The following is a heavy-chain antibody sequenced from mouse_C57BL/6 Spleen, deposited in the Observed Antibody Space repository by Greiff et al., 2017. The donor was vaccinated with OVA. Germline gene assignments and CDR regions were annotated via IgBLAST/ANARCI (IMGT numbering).Heavy chain of an antibody. CDR3: ARLWDWFAY. CDR2: ISSGSSTI. CDR1: GFTFSDYG. V-gene: IGHV5-17*01. Sequence: EVKLVESGGGLVKPGGSLKLSCAASGFTFSDYGMHWVRQAPEQGLEWVAYISSGSSTIYYADTVKGRFTISRDTAKNTLFLQMTSLRSEDTAMYYCARLWDWFAYWGQGTLVTVSA. J-gene: IGHJ3*01. D-gene: IGHD4-1*01.